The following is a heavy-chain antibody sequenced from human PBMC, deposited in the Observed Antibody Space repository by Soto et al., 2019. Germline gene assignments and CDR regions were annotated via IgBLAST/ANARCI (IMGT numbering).Heavy chain of an antibody. D-gene: IGHD2-2*01. CDR1: GGSISSYY. V-gene: IGHV4-59*01. CDR2: IYYSGST. CDR3: ARFTREDWFDP. J-gene: IGHJ5*02. Sequence: QVQLQESGPGLVKPSETLSLTCTVSGGSISSYYWSWIRQPPGKGLEWIGYIYYSGSTNYNPSLKSRGTISVGTAKNQFSLKLSSVTAADTAVYYCARFTREDWFDPWGQGTLVTVSS.